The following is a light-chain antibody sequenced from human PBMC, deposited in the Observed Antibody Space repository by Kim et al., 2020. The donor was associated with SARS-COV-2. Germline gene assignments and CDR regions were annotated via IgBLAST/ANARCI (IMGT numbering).Light chain of an antibody. CDR3: QQYKNWPRT. V-gene: IGKV3-15*01. J-gene: IGKJ1*01. CDR1: QSVSTS. Sequence: EIVMTQSPATLSVSPGDGATLSCRASQSVSTSLAWYQQTPGQSPRLLIYGASTRATGIPARFGGSGSGTEFTLTISSLQSEDSAVYYCQQYKNWPRTFGQGTKVDIK. CDR2: GAS.